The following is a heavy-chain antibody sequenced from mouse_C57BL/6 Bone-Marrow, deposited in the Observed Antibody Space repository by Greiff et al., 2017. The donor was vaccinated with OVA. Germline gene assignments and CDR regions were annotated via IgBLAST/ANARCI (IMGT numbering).Heavy chain of an antibody. Sequence: EVMLMESGGDLVKPGGSLKLSCAASGFTFSSYGMSWVRQTPDKRLEWVATISSGGSYTYYPDSVKGRFTISRDNAKNTLYLQMSSLKSEDTAMYYCARPAYYSNYDAMDYWGQGTSVTVSS. CDR2: ISSGGSYT. CDR1: GFTFSSYG. D-gene: IGHD2-5*01. J-gene: IGHJ4*01. CDR3: ARPAYYSNYDAMDY. V-gene: IGHV5-6*01.